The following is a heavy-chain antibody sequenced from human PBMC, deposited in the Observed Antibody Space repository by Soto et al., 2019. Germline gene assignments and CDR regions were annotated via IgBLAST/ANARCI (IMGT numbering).Heavy chain of an antibody. CDR1: RFTCRTYW. D-gene: IGHD2-2*01. CDR2: INKDGGEK. Sequence: GGSLRLSCSASRFTCRTYWMTWVRPAPGKGLEWVANINKDGGEKYYIDSVSGRFTISRDNAKNSLYLQMTSLRVEDTAVYYCAGGPAVDVWGEATTVTVYS. J-gene: IGHJ6*04. V-gene: IGHV3-7*01. CDR3: AGGPAVDV.